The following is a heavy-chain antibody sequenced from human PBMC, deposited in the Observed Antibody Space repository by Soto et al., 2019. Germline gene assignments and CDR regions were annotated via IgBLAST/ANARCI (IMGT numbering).Heavy chain of an antibody. CDR3: ARDLDYYGSGSSAFDY. CDR2: IWYDGSNK. J-gene: IGHJ4*02. Sequence: QVQLVESGGGVVQPGRSLRLSCAASGFTFSSYGMHWVRQAPGKGLEWVAVIWYDGSNKYYADSVKGRFTISRDNSKNTLYLQMNSLRAEDTAVYYCARDLDYYGSGSSAFDYWGQGTLVTVSS. D-gene: IGHD3-10*01. V-gene: IGHV3-33*01. CDR1: GFTFSSYG.